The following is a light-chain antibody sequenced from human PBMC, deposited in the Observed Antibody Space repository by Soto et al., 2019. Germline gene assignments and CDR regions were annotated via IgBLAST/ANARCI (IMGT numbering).Light chain of an antibody. V-gene: IGKV1-5*01. CDR3: QQYNSYSPST. CDR2: DAS. J-gene: IGKJ1*01. CDR1: QSISSW. Sequence: IKLYQSLFTLSASVGESVALTCRASQSISSWLAWYQQKPGKAPKLLIYDASSLESGVPSRFSGSGSGTEFTLTISSLQPDDFATYYCQQYNSYSPSTFGQGTIVDI.